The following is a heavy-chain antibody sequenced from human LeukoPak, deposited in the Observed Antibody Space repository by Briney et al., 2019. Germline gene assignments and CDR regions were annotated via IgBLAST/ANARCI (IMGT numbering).Heavy chain of an antibody. J-gene: IGHJ4*02. Sequence: SETLSLTRTVSGGSISSYYWSWIRQPPGKGLEWIGYIYYSGSTNYNPSLKSRVTISVDTSKNQFSLKLSSVTAADTAVYYCARHKDGYTYYFDYWGQGTLVTVSS. CDR1: GGSISSYY. CDR3: ARHKDGYTYYFDY. CDR2: IYYSGST. D-gene: IGHD5-24*01. V-gene: IGHV4-59*08.